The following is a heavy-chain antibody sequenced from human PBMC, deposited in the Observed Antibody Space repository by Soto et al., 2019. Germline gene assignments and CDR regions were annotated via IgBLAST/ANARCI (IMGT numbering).Heavy chain of an antibody. CDR2: SYPGDSGT. J-gene: IGHJ6*01. CDR1: EYRFNSYW. CDR3: ARQGSNGAYVYYAMEV. Sequence: GESLKISCKGSEYRFNSYWIGCVRQMPGKGLEWIGMSYPGDSGTTYNPSFQGQVTMSADKSISTAYLQWSSLKASDSATYYCARQGSNGAYVYYAMEVWGQGTTVTVSS. D-gene: IGHD3-16*01. V-gene: IGHV5-51*01.